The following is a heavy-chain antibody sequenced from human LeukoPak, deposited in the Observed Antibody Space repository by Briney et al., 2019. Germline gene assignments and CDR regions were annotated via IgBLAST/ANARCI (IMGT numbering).Heavy chain of an antibody. J-gene: IGHJ6*03. CDR1: GGSISSSSYY. CDR2: IYYSGST. D-gene: IGHD5-18*01. Sequence: SETLSLTCTVSGGSISSSSYYWGWIRQPPGKGLEWIGSIYYSGSTYYNPSLKSRVTISVDTSKNQFSLKLSSVTAADTAVYYCARGRYSYGYESPRYYYYMDVWGKGTTVTISS. CDR3: ARGRYSYGYESPRYYYYMDV. V-gene: IGHV4-39*07.